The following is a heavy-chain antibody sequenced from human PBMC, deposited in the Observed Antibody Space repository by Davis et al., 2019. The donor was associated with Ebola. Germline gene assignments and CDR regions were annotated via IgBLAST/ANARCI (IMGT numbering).Heavy chain of an antibody. CDR2: ISYDGSNK. CDR1: GFTFSSYA. D-gene: IGHD2-21*01. V-gene: IGHV3-30-3*01. J-gene: IGHJ4*02. Sequence: GESLKISCAASGFTFSSYAMHWVRQAPGKGLEWVAVISYDGSNKYYADSVKGRFTISRDSSKNTLYLQMNSLRDEDTAVYYCARDRGDLAIPFDYWGQGTLVTVSS. CDR3: ARDRGDLAIPFDY.